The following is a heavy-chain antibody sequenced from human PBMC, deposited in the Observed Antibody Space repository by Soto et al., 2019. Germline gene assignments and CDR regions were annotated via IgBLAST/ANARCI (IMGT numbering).Heavy chain of an antibody. CDR1: GYPFTSYH. D-gene: IGHD4-4*01. J-gene: IGHJ5*02. CDR3: ARGREYSFGYNWFDP. Sequence: QVQLVQSGAAVRKPGASVNLPCQTSGYPFTSYHMHWVRQAPGQGLEWMGVINPSEGRTRYSQKFQDRVTMTRDTSTSTVYMDLTSLRSEDTATYFCARGREYSFGYNWFDPWGQGTLVTVSS. V-gene: IGHV1-46*01. CDR2: INPSEGRT.